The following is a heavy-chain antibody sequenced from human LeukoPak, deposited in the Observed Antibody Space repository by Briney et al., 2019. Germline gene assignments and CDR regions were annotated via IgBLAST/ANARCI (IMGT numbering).Heavy chain of an antibody. D-gene: IGHD3-22*01. Sequence: PGGSLRLSCAASGFSFSSYNMNWVRQAPGKGLEWVSYIGTSSAYKFFEDSVKGRFTISRDNAKNSLYLQMNSLRPEDTAVYYCARGLRITMIVVVKGLNWFDPWGQGTLVTVSS. V-gene: IGHV3-21*01. CDR1: GFSFSSYN. CDR2: IGTSSAYK. J-gene: IGHJ5*02. CDR3: ARGLRITMIVVVKGLNWFDP.